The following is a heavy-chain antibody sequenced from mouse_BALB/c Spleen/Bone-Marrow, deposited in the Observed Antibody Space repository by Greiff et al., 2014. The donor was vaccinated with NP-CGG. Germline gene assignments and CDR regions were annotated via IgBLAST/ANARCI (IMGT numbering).Heavy chain of an antibody. CDR2: ISSGSSTI. J-gene: IGHJ3*01. CDR1: GFTFSSFG. V-gene: IGHV5-17*02. CDR3: ARDGYDSWFAY. Sequence: DVHLVESGGGLVQPGGSRKLSCAASGFTFSSFGMHWVRQAPEKGLEWVAYISSGSSTIYYADTVKGRFTISRDNPKNTLFLQMTSLRSEDTAMYYCARDGYDSWFAYWGQGTLVTVSA. D-gene: IGHD2-2*01.